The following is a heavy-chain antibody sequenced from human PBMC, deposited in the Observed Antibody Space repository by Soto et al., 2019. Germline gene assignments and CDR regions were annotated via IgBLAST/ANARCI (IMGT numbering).Heavy chain of an antibody. J-gene: IGHJ4*02. CDR3: VKIGRYGDYSH. D-gene: IGHD4-17*01. CDR2: ISSNGGST. CDR1: GFTFSSYA. Sequence: GGSLRLSCSASGFTFSSYAMHWVRQAPGKGLEYVSAISSNGGSTYYADSVKGRFTISRDNSKNILYLQMSSLRAEDTAVYYCVKIGRYGDYSHWGQGTLVTVSS. V-gene: IGHV3-64D*08.